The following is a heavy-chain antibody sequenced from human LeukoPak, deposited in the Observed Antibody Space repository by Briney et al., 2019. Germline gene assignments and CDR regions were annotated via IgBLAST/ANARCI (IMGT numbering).Heavy chain of an antibody. J-gene: IGHJ4*02. CDR3: ARDGLSDYYFDY. CDR2: IYSGGST. V-gene: IGHV3-53*01. D-gene: IGHD3-16*02. CDR1: GFTVSSNY. Sequence: GGSLRLSCAASGFTVSSNYMSWVRQAPGKGLEWVSVIYSGGSTYYADSVKGRFTISRDNSKNTLYLQMNSLRAEDTAVYYCARDGLSDYYFDYWGQGTLVTVSP.